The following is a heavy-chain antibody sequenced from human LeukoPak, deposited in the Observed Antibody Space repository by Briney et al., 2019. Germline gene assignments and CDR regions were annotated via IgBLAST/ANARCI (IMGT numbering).Heavy chain of an antibody. CDR1: GGTFSSYA. D-gene: IGHD6-19*01. CDR3: ARVGQYSSGWYANFDY. J-gene: IGHJ4*02. V-gene: IGHV1-69*04. Sequence: ASVKVSCKASGGTFSSYAISWVRQAPGQGLEWMGRIIPILGIANYAQKFQGRVTITADKSTSTAYMELSSLRSEDTAVYYCARVGQYSSGWYANFDYWGQGTLVTVSS. CDR2: IIPILGIA.